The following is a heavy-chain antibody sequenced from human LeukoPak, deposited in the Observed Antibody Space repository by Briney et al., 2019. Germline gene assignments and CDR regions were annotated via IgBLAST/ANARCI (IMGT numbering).Heavy chain of an antibody. CDR1: GFTFSTSD. D-gene: IGHD2-15*01. CDR3: AKGPVVTFDI. V-gene: IGHV3-48*03. CDR2: ISSSGSTI. Sequence: GGSLRLSCATSGFTFSTSDMHWVRQAPGKGLEWVSYISSSGSTIYYADSVKGRFTISRDNAKNSLYLQMNSLRAEDTAVYYCAKGPVVTFDIWGQGTMVTVSS. J-gene: IGHJ3*02.